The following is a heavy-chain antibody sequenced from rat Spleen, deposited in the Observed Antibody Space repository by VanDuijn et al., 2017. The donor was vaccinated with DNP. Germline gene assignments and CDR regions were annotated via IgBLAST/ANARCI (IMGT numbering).Heavy chain of an antibody. Sequence: EVQLVESGGGLVQPGGSLKLSCAASGFTFSDYYMAWVRQAPTKGLEWVAYITYDGGNTYYRDSVKGRFTVSRDNAKNTLYLQMDSLKSEDTATYYCARRWSFDYWGQGVMVTVSS. J-gene: IGHJ2*01. CDR1: GFTFSDYY. CDR3: ARRWSFDY. D-gene: IGHD1-1*01. V-gene: IGHV5-25*01. CDR2: ITYDGGNT.